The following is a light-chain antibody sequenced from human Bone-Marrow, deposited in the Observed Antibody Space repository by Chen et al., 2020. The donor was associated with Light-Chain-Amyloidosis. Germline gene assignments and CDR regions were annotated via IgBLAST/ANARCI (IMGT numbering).Light chain of an antibody. J-gene: IGKJ3*01. CDR2: DAS. V-gene: IGKV3-11*01. CDR3: QQRSNWPPRFT. CDR1: QSVSSY. Sequence: EIVLTQSPATLSLSPGERATLSCRASQSVSSYLAWYQQKPGQAPRLLIYDASNRATGIPARFSGSGSGIDFTLTISSLEPEDCAVYYCQQRSNWPPRFTFGPGTKVDIK.